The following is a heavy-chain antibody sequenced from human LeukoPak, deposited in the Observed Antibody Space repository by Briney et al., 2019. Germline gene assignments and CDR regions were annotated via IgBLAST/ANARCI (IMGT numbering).Heavy chain of an antibody. V-gene: IGHV1-46*01. D-gene: IGHD6-19*01. CDR2: INPSGGST. CDR1: GYTFTSYY. Sequence: ASVKVSCKASGYTFTSYYMHWVRQAPGQGLEWMGIINPSGGSTSYAQKFQGRVTMTRDTSTSTVYMELSSLRSEDTAVYYCARASGPARAEYSSGWPFNLWGQGTLVTVSS. J-gene: IGHJ5*02. CDR3: ARASGPARAEYSSGWPFNL.